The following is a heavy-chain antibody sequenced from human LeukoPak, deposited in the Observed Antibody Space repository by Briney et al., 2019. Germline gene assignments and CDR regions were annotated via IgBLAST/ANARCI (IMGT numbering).Heavy chain of an antibody. D-gene: IGHD3-22*01. V-gene: IGHV5-10-1*01. CDR1: GYSFTSYW. CDR3: ARRGSSGYYADTFDI. J-gene: IGHJ3*02. CDR2: IDPSDSYT. Sequence: KSGESLKISCKVSGYSFTSYWISWVRQMPGKGLEWMGRIDPSDSYTNYRPSSQGHVTISADKSISTAYLQWSSLKASDTAVYYCARRGSSGYYADTFDIWGQGTMVTVSS.